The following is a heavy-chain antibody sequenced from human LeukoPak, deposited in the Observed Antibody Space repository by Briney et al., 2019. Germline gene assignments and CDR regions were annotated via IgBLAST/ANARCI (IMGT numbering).Heavy chain of an antibody. D-gene: IGHD5-12*01. V-gene: IGHV3-49*04. CDR1: GFTFCDYA. J-gene: IGHJ6*03. CDR3: TRDRGGGYASYYYYYMDV. CDR2: IRSKAYGGTT. Sequence: GGSLRLSCTASGFTFCDYAMSWVRQAPGKGLEWVGFIRSKAYGGTTEYAASVKGRFTISRDDSKSIAYLQMNSLKTEDTAVYYCTRDRGGGYASYYYYYMDVWGKGTTVTVSS.